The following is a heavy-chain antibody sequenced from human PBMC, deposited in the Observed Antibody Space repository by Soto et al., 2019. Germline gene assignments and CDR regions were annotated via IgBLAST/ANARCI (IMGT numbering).Heavy chain of an antibody. Sequence: ASVKVSCKASGYTFTSYAMHWVRQAPGQRLEWMGLINPSDGNTNYAQKFQGRVTMTRDTSTSTVYMDLNSLRSEDTAVYYCERSLQLRKGWAFDYWGQGTLVTVSS. CDR3: ERSLQLRKGWAFDY. J-gene: IGHJ4*02. D-gene: IGHD1-7*01. V-gene: IGHV1-3*01. CDR1: GYTFTSYA. CDR2: INPSDGNT.